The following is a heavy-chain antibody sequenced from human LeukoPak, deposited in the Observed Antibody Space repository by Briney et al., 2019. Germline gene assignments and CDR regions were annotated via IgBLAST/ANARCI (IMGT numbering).Heavy chain of an antibody. V-gene: IGHV1-18*01. CDR1: GYTFTSYG. CDR2: ITGYNGNT. CDR3: ARGGSDTAMALTDY. Sequence: ASVKVSCKASGYTFTSYGVSWVRQAPGQGLEWMGWITGYNGNTNYAQKLQGRVTMTTDTSTSTAYMELRSLRSDDTAVYYCARGGSDTAMALTDYWGQGTLVTVSS. D-gene: IGHD5-18*01. J-gene: IGHJ4*02.